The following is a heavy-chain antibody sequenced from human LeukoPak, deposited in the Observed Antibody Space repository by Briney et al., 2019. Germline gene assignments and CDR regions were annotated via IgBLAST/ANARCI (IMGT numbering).Heavy chain of an antibody. CDR3: ARHQGAGEYPFDY. V-gene: IGHV1-46*01. J-gene: IGHJ4*02. D-gene: IGHD3-16*01. CDR1: GYTFTTYY. Sequence: GASVKVSCKASGYTFTTYYMHWVRQAPGQGLEWIGIINPSDGSTTYAQRFQGRVIMTRDTSTSIVYMELSSLRSEDTAVYYCARHQGAGEYPFDYWGQGTPVTVSS. CDR2: INPSDGST.